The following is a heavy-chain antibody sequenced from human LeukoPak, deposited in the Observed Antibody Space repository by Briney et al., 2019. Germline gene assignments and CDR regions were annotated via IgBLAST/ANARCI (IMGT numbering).Heavy chain of an antibody. D-gene: IGHD2-2*01. V-gene: IGHV4-38-2*02. Sequence: SETLSLTCTVSGYSISSGTYWDWIRQPPGKGLEWIGTIYHSGSTYYNPSLKSRVTISVDTSKNQFSLKLSSVTAADTAVYYCARHRGDIVVVPAASIDYWGQGTLVTVSS. CDR2: IYHSGST. J-gene: IGHJ4*02. CDR1: GYSISSGTY. CDR3: ARHRGDIVVVPAASIDY.